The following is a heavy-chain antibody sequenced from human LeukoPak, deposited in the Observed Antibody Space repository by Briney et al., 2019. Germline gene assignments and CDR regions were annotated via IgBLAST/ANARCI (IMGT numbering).Heavy chain of an antibody. D-gene: IGHD6-13*01. Sequence: GGSLRLSCAASGFTFSSYAMSWVRQAPGKGLEWVSAISGSGGSTYYADSVKGRFTTSRDNSKNTLYLQMNSLRAEDTAVYYCAKTKGYPYYFDYWGQGTLVTVSS. CDR1: GFTFSSYA. CDR3: AKTKGYPYYFDY. J-gene: IGHJ4*02. CDR2: ISGSGGST. V-gene: IGHV3-23*01.